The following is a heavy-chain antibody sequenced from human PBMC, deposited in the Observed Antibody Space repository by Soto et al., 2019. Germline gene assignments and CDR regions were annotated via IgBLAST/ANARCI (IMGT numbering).Heavy chain of an antibody. D-gene: IGHD2-21*01. CDR1: GYTFTSYD. CDR3: ARVPDLRYCDTGICYPDS. Sequence: ASVKVSCKASGYTFTSYDMHWVRQAPGQRLEWMGWINAGNGNTKYYADSMRGRFTISRDNSKSTLFLQMNNLRPDDTAMYYCARVPDLRYCDTGICYPDSWGQGTLVTVS. CDR2: INAGNGNT. J-gene: IGHJ4*02. V-gene: IGHV1-3*01.